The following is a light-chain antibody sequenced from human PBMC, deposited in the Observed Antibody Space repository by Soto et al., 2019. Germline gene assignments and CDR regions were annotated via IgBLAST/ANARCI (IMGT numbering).Light chain of an antibody. CDR3: QSHDSCLNSWV. V-gene: IGLV1-40*01. CDR2: GNT. Sequence: QLVLTQPPSMSGAPGQRVTISCTGSSSNIGAGYDVHWYQLLPGTAPKLLIYGNTNRPSGVPDRFSGSKSGTSASLAITGLRAEDEADYYCQSHDSCLNSWVFGGGTKLTVL. CDR1: SSNIGAGYD. J-gene: IGLJ3*02.